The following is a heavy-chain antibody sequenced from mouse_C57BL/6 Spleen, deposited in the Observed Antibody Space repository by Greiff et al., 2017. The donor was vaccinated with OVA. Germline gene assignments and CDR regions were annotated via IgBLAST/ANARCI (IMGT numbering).Heavy chain of an antibody. Sequence: QVQLQQPGAELVKPGASVKLSCKASGYTFTSYWMHWVKQRPGRGLEWIGRLDPNSGGTTYNEKFKSKATLTVDKPSSTAYMQLSSLTSEASAVYYCARSGLRPYFFDYWGQGTTLTVSS. CDR3: ARSGLRPYFFDY. CDR2: LDPNSGGT. V-gene: IGHV1-72*01. CDR1: GYTFTSYW. D-gene: IGHD3-2*02. J-gene: IGHJ2*01.